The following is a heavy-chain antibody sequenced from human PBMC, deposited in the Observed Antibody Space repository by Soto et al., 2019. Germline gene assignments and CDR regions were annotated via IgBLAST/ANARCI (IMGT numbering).Heavy chain of an antibody. CDR3: GKEDYGSGAPDSYYFDY. CDR1: GFTFSSYG. D-gene: IGHD3-10*01. J-gene: IGHJ4*02. Sequence: QVQLVESGGGVVQPGRSLRLSCAASGFTFSSYGMHWVRQAPGKGLEWVAVISYDGSNKYYADSVKGRFTISRDNSKNTLYLEMNSLRAEDTAVYYCGKEDYGSGAPDSYYFDYWGQGTLVTVSS. V-gene: IGHV3-30*18. CDR2: ISYDGSNK.